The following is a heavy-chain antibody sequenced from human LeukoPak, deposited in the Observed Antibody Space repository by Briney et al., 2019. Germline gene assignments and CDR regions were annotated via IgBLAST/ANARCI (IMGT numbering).Heavy chain of an antibody. Sequence: QSGGSLRLSCAASGLTVSGNYMSWVRQGPGKGLVWVSLTNPDGTTTTYANSVKGRFTVSRDNARNTLYLQMNSLRGEDAAVYYCARGLAGAYRIMDVWGQGTTVTVS. CDR2: TNPDGTTT. CDR1: GLTVSGNY. D-gene: IGHD6-19*01. CDR3: ARGLAGAYRIMDV. J-gene: IGHJ6*02. V-gene: IGHV3-74*01.